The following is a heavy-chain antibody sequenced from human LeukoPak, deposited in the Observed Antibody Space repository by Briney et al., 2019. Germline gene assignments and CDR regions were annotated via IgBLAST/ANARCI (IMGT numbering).Heavy chain of an antibody. CDR2: INAGNGNT. CDR3: ARSGYCSSTSCRNHYYFDY. J-gene: IGHJ4*02. Sequence: GASVKVSCKASGYTSTSYAMHWVRQAPGQRLEWMGWINAGNGNTKYSQKFQGRVTITRDTSASTAYMELSSLRSEDTAVYYCARSGYCSSTSCRNHYYFDYWGQGTLVTVSS. D-gene: IGHD2-2*01. CDR1: GYTSTSYA. V-gene: IGHV1-3*01.